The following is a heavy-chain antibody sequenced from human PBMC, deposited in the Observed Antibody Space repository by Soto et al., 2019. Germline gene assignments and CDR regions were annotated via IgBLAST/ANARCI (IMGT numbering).Heavy chain of an antibody. J-gene: IGHJ5*02. CDR1: GGSISSSSYY. CDR3: ARVLLWFGELDNWFDP. D-gene: IGHD3-10*01. Sequence: SETLSLTCTVSGGSISSSSYYWGGIRQPPGKGLEWIGSIYYSVSTYYNPSLKSRVTISVDTSKNQFSLKLSSVTAADSSVYYCARVLLWFGELDNWFDPWGQGTLVT. CDR2: IYYSVST. V-gene: IGHV4-39*01.